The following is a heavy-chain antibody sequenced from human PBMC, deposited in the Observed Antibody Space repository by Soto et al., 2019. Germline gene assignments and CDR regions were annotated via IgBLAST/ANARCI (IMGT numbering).Heavy chain of an antibody. CDR2: ISGSGGST. V-gene: IGHV3-23*01. Sequence: GGSLRLSCAASGFTFSSYAMSWVRQAPGKGLEWVSAISGSGGSTYYADSVKGRFTISRDNAKNTLYLQMNSLRAEDTAVYYCAKDFDSGSYKLDYWGQGTLVTVSS. J-gene: IGHJ4*02. CDR1: GFTFSSYA. D-gene: IGHD1-26*01. CDR3: AKDFDSGSYKLDY.